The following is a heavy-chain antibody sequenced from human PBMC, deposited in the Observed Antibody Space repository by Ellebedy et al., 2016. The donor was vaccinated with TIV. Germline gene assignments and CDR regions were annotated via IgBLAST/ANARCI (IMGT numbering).Heavy chain of an antibody. CDR3: ARGFDILAPFDY. CDR2: IYYSGST. CDR1: GGSISSYY. D-gene: IGHD3-9*01. J-gene: IGHJ4*02. V-gene: IGHV4-59*01. Sequence: SETLSLXXTVSGGSISSYYWSWIRQPPGKGLEWIGYIYYSGSTNYNPSLKSRVTISVDTSKNQFSLKLSSVTAADTAVYYCARGFDILAPFDYWGQGTLVTVSS.